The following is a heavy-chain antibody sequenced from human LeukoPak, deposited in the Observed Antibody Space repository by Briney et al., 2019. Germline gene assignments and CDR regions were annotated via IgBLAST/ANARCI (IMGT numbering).Heavy chain of an antibody. Sequence: GGSLRPSCAASGFTFSSYVMYWVRQAPGKGLEYVSSISSNGGSTYYANSVKGRFTISRDNSKNTLYLQMGSLRAEDTAVYYCVRALMGTSDHWGQGSLVTVSS. CDR2: ISSNGGST. D-gene: IGHD7-27*01. V-gene: IGHV3-64*01. J-gene: IGHJ4*02. CDR3: VRALMGTSDH. CDR1: GFTFSSYV.